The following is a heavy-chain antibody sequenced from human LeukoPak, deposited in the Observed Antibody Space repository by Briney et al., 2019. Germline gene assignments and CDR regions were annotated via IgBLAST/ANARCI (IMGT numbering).Heavy chain of an antibody. V-gene: IGHV4-31*03. CDR2: IYYSGST. D-gene: IGHD1-1*01. Sequence: PSETLSLTCTVSGGSISSGGYYWSWIRQHPGKGLEWIGYIYYSGSTYYNPSLKSRVTISVDTYKNQFSLKLSSVTAADTAVYYCARSTTTIRSFDYWGQGTLVTVSS. CDR3: ARSTTTIRSFDY. CDR1: GGSISSGGYY. J-gene: IGHJ4*02.